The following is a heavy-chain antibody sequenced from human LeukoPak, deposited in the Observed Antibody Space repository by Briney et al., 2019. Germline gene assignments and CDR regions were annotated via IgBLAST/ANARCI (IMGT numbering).Heavy chain of an antibody. CDR1: GFTLSSYW. Sequence: GGSLRLSCAASGFTLSSYWMHWVRQAPGKGLVWVSRIKSDGRTNYADSVKGRSTISRDNAKNTVSLQMNSLRAEDTGVYYCARAPSEIGGYYPEYFRHWGQGTLVIVSS. D-gene: IGHD3-22*01. CDR3: ARAPSEIGGYYPEYFRH. CDR2: IKSDGRT. V-gene: IGHV3-74*01. J-gene: IGHJ1*01.